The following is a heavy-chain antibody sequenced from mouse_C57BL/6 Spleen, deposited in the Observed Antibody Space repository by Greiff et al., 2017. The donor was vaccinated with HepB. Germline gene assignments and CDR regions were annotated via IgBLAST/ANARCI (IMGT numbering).Heavy chain of an antibody. Sequence: QVQLKQSGPELVKPGASVKISCKASGYAFSSSWMNWVKQRPGKGLEWIGRIYPGDGDTNYNGKFKGKATLTADKSSSTAYMQLSSLTSEDSAVYFCARGGYDYEGGMDYWGQGTSVTVSS. CDR2: IYPGDGDT. CDR3: ARGGYDYEGGMDY. CDR1: GYAFSSSW. D-gene: IGHD2-4*01. V-gene: IGHV1-82*01. J-gene: IGHJ4*01.